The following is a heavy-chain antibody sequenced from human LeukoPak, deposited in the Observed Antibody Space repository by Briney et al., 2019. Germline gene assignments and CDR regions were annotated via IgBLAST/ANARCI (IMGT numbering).Heavy chain of an antibody. Sequence: SETLSLTCTVSGGSIGSNNYYWGWIRQPPGKGLEWIGSIYYSGYTYYNPSLKSRVTISVDTSKNQFSLKLSSVTAADTAVYYCARERVWRYCGGDSCGWFDPWGQGTLVTVSS. V-gene: IGHV4-39*02. CDR2: IYYSGYT. D-gene: IGHD2-21*02. J-gene: IGHJ5*02. CDR1: GGSIGSNNYY. CDR3: ARERVWRYCGGDSCGWFDP.